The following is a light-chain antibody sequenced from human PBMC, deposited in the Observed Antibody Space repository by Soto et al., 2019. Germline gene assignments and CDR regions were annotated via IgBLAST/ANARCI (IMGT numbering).Light chain of an antibody. CDR2: DTN. CDR3: LLSYSGARV. J-gene: IGLJ3*02. CDR1: TGAVTSGHY. Sequence: QAVVTQEPSLTVSPGGTVTLTCGSSTGAVTSGHYPYWFQQKPGQSPRTLIYDTNNKHSWTPARFSGSLLGGKAALTLSGAQPEDEAECYCLLSYSGARVFGGGTQLTVL. V-gene: IGLV7-46*01.